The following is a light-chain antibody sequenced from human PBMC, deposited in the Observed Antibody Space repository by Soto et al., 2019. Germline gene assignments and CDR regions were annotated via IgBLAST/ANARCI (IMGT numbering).Light chain of an antibody. CDR1: QSINAH. CDR2: GAS. V-gene: IGKV3-15*01. J-gene: IGKJ1*01. Sequence: EVVMTQSPATLSVSPGERVTLSCRASQSINAHLAWYQQKPGQAPRLLIHGASTRATGIPARFSGSGFGTELILPIGSLQSEDFAVYYCQQYNTWLWTFGQGTKVEIQ. CDR3: QQYNTWLWT.